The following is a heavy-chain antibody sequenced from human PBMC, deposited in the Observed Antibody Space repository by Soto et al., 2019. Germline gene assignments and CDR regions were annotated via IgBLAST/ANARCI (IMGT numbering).Heavy chain of an antibody. Sequence: SETLSLTCTVSGGSISSSSYYWGWIRQPPGKGLEWIGSIYYSGSTYYNPSLKSRVTISVDTSKNQFSLKLSSVTAADTAVYYCARHIDGSGSYYNAVNWFDPWGQGTLVTVSS. CDR3: ARHIDGSGSYYNAVNWFDP. J-gene: IGHJ5*02. D-gene: IGHD3-10*01. V-gene: IGHV4-39*01. CDR2: IYYSGST. CDR1: GGSISSSSYY.